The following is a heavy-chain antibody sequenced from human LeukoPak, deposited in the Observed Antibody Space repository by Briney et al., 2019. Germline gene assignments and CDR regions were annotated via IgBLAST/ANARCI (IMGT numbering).Heavy chain of an antibody. CDR1: GYTFTSYG. V-gene: IGHV1-18*01. J-gene: IGHJ4*02. CDR3: ARGSGSSWYPAYYSTEYYFDY. CDR2: ISAYNGNT. Sequence: ASVTVSCKASGYTFTSYGISWVRQAPGQGLEWMGWISAYNGNTNYAQKLQGRVTMTTDTSTSTAYMELGSLRSDDTAVYYCARGSGSSWYPAYYSTEYYFDYWGQGTLVTVSS. D-gene: IGHD6-13*01.